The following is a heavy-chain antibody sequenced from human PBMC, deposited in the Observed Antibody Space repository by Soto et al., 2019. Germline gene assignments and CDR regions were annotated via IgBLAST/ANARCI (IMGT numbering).Heavy chain of an antibody. CDR2: ISAHNDNA. CDR3: ARDWGCSGGTCFDTFDI. Sequence: GASVKVSCKASRYTFITYGFSWVRQAPGRGLEWLGWISAHNDNARYAQKLQGRVTMTTDTSTSTAYMELRSLRSDDTAVYYCARDWGCSGGTCFDTFDIWGQGTMVTVSS. CDR1: RYTFITYG. D-gene: IGHD2-15*01. V-gene: IGHV1-18*01. J-gene: IGHJ3*02.